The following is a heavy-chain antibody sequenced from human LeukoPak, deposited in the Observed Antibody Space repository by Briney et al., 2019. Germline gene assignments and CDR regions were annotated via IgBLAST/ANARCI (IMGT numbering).Heavy chain of an antibody. D-gene: IGHD2-15*01. Sequence: ASVKVSCKASGGTFSSYAISWVRQAPGQGLEWMGWISAYNGNTNYAQKLQGRVTMTTDTSTSTAYMELRSLRSDDTAVYYCARDLARYCSGGSCYGVDYWGQGTLVTVSS. CDR1: GGTFSSYA. J-gene: IGHJ4*02. CDR3: ARDLARYCSGGSCYGVDY. V-gene: IGHV1-18*01. CDR2: ISAYNGNT.